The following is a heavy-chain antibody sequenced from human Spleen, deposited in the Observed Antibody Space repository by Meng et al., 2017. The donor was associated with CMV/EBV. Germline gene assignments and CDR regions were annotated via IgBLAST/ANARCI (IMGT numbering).Heavy chain of an antibody. J-gene: IGHJ6*02. V-gene: IGHV3-23*01. CDR2: ISSSGGRP. D-gene: IGHD3-9*01. CDR1: GFTFSSYA. CDR3: ARDPEKEYYDILTGPYGLDV. Sequence: GESLKISCAASGFTFSSYAMSWVRQAPGKGLEWISAISSSGGRPYYAASVKGRFSVSRDNSQNTLYLQMNSLRVEDTAVYWCARDPEKEYYDILTGPYGLDVWGQGTTVTVSS.